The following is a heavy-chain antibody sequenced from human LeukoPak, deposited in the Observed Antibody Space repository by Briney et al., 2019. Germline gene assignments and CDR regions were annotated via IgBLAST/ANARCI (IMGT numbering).Heavy chain of an antibody. CDR1: GYTFTGYY. CDR3: ARAETLWERRGYWFDP. J-gene: IGHJ5*02. D-gene: IGHD1-26*01. V-gene: IGHV1-2*02. Sequence: GASVKVSCKASGYTFTGYYMHWVRQAPGQGLEWMGWINPNSGGTNYAQKFQGRVTMTRDTSTSTVYMELSSLRSEDTAVYYCARAETLWERRGYWFDPWGQGTLVTVSS. CDR2: INPNSGGT.